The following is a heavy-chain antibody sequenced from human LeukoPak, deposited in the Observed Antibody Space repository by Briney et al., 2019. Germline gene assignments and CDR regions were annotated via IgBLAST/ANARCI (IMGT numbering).Heavy chain of an antibody. CDR2: ISANGDRT. D-gene: IGHD3-16*01. J-gene: IGHJ3*01. Sequence: GGSLRLSCAASGFTFTNYAMSWVRQAPGKGLEWVSGISANGDRTYYADSVKGRFTISRDKSRNTVYLQMSSLRAEDTAVYYCGKGPNGDYVGGSDFWGHGTMVTVSS. V-gene: IGHV3-23*01. CDR1: GFTFTNYA. CDR3: GKGPNGDYVGGSDF.